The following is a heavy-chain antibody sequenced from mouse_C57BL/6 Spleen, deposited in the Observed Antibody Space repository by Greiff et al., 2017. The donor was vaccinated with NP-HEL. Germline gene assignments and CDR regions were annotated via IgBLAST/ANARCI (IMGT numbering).Heavy chain of an antibody. Sequence: VQLKQSGPGLVKPSQSLSLTCSVTGYSITSGYYWNWIRQFPGNKLEWMGYISYDGSNNYNPSLKNRISITRDTSKNQFFLKLNSVTTEDTATYYCARDAAGSIPDVWGTGTTVTVSS. CDR3: ARDAAGSIPDV. CDR1: GYSITSGYY. CDR2: ISYDGSN. V-gene: IGHV3-6*01. D-gene: IGHD5-1-1*01. J-gene: IGHJ1*03.